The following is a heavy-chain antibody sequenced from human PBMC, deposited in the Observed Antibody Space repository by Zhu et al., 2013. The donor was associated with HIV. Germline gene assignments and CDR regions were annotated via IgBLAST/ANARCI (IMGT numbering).Heavy chain of an antibody. CDR1: GYSFIDYH. CDR2: INTRNGGT. Sequence: QVQLVQSGAEVXKPGASVRVSCQTSGYSFIDYHIHWLRQAPGHGLESVGWINTRNGGTYIVRNFQGRVTITRDVSMNTVYLDLSTLTSDDTAFYYCARDLNMGYSQGLFDSWGQGSLVTVSS. J-gene: IGHJ4*02. D-gene: IGHD5-18*01. CDR3: ARDLNMGYSQGLFDS. V-gene: IGHV1-2*02.